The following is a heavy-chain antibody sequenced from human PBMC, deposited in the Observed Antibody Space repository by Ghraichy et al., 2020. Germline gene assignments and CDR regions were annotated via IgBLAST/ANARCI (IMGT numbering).Heavy chain of an antibody. CDR2: INHSGST. Sequence: SETLSLTCAVYGGSFSGYYWSWIRQPPGKGLEWIGEINHSGSTNYNPSLKSRVTISVDTSKNQFSLKLSSVTAADTAVYYCARVLRGYSYGSRYYYYGMDVWGQGTTVTVSS. D-gene: IGHD5-18*01. CDR3: ARVLRGYSYGSRYYYYGMDV. J-gene: IGHJ6*02. CDR1: GGSFSGYY. V-gene: IGHV4-34*01.